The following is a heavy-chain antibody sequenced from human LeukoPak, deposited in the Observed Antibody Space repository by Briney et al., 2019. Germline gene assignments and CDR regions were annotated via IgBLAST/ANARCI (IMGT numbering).Heavy chain of an antibody. CDR3: ARITYDFWSGYYMPDDP. V-gene: IGHV1-18*01. Sequence: GASVKVSCKXSGYTFTNHGISWVRQAPGQGLEWMGWISIYNGNTDYAQKLRGRVTMTTDTSTSTAYMELRSLRSDDTAVYYCARITYDFWSGYYMPDDPWGQGTLVTVSS. D-gene: IGHD3-3*01. CDR1: GYTFTNHG. J-gene: IGHJ5*02. CDR2: ISIYNGNT.